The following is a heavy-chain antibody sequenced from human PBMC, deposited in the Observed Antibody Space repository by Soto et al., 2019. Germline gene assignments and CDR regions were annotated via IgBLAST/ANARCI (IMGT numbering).Heavy chain of an antibody. V-gene: IGHV1-46*03. CDR3: ARGLPERVTTVTTNGYY. CDR1: GYTFTTYY. J-gene: IGHJ4*02. D-gene: IGHD4-17*01. Sequence: ASVKVSCKASGYTFTTYYMHWVRQAPGQGLEWMGIINPNSGITGYAQKFQGRVTMTRDTSTSTVYMELSSLRSDDTAVYYCARGLPERVTTVTTNGYYWGQGTLVTVSS. CDR2: INPNSGIT.